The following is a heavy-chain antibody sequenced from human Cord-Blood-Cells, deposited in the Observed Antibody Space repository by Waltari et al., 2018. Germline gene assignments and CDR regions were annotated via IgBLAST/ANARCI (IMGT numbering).Heavy chain of an antibody. D-gene: IGHD3-10*01. J-gene: IGHJ3*02. CDR3: ARGGSGSYYSDAFDI. CDR1: GYSFTSYW. V-gene: IGHV5-51*03. Sequence: EVQLVQSGAEVKKPGESLKISCKGSGYSFTSYWIGWVRQMPGKGLEWMGIIYPGGADTRYSPSFQGQVPISADKSISTAYLQWSSLKASDTAMYYCARGGSGSYYSDAFDIWGQGTMVTVSS. CDR2: IYPGGADT.